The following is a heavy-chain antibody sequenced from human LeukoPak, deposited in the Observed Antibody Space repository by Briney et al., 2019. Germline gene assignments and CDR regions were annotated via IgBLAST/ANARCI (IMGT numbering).Heavy chain of an antibody. CDR1: GFTFSLYA. J-gene: IGHJ4*02. V-gene: IGHV3-23*01. CDR2: LNEDGGYT. CDR3: VRDFRCSGGSCPLFDS. Sequence: PGGSLRLSCAASGFTFSLYAMSWVRQAPGKGLVWASGLNEDGGYTYYADSVKGRFTISRDNSENTLHLQMRSLRAEDTAIYYCVRDFRCSGGSCPLFDSWGQGTLVTVSS. D-gene: IGHD2-15*01.